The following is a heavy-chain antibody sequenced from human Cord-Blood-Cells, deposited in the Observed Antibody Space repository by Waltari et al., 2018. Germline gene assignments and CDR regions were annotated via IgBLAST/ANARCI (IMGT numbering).Heavy chain of an antibody. J-gene: IGHJ4*02. D-gene: IGHD6-6*01. Sequence: QVQLVQSGAEVKKPGASVKVSCKASGYTFTSYAMHWVRQAPGQRLEWMGWINAGNGKTKYSQKCQGRVTITRDTSASTAYMELSSLRSEDTAVYYCARDPPRAARPFDYWGQGTLVTVSS. CDR1: GYTFTSYA. CDR2: INAGNGKT. V-gene: IGHV1-3*01. CDR3: ARDPPRAARPFDY.